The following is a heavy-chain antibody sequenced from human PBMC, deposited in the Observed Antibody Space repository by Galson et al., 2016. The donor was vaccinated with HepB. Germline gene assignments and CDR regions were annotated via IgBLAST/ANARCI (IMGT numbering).Heavy chain of an antibody. CDR1: GYIFNSYG. Sequence: SVKVSCKASGYIFNSYGITWVPQAPGQGLEWMGWVSPHYGATKYAQKFQGRVTMTTDTSTSTAYMELRSLRSDDTAVYDCARDGEGGPIVGVGHYYYYGMDVWGQGTTVTVSS. CDR2: VSPHYGAT. V-gene: IGHV1-18*01. CDR3: ARDGEGGPIVGVGHYYYYGMDV. D-gene: IGHD3-3*01. J-gene: IGHJ6*02.